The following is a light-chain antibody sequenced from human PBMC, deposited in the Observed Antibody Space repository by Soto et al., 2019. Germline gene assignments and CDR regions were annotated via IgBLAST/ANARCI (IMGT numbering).Light chain of an antibody. CDR1: KLGDKY. V-gene: IGLV3-1*01. Sequence: SYELSQAPSVSVSPGQTASITCSGNKLGDKYINWYQQVPGQSPVLVIYEDTKRPSGVPERISGSNSGNTATLTISGTQAMDEADYYCQAWDGSSYVFGGGTKVTVL. J-gene: IGLJ1*01. CDR3: QAWDGSSYV. CDR2: EDT.